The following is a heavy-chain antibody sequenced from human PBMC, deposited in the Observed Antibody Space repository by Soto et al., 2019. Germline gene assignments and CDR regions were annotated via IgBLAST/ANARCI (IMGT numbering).Heavy chain of an antibody. CDR1: GFTFSSYA. Sequence: PGGSLRLSFAASGFTFSSYAMHWVRQAPGKGLEWVAVISYDGSNKYYADSVKGRFTISRDNSKNTLYLQMNSLRAEDTAVYYCARDRTWIQLWFPDYWGQGTLVTVSS. CDR2: ISYDGSNK. CDR3: ARDRTWIQLWFPDY. J-gene: IGHJ4*02. V-gene: IGHV3-30-3*01. D-gene: IGHD5-18*01.